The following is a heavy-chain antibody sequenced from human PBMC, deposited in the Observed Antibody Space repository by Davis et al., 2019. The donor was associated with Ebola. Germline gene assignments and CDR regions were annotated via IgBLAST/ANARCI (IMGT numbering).Heavy chain of an antibody. Sequence: GGSLSLSCAAYGFTSSTTVIPRVCWAKCTGLEWVSAMSGSGGITYYADSVKVRFTISRDNSKNTLYLQMNSLRAEDTAVYYCAKDQDIVLLVYAGGSWFDYWGQGTLVTVSS. D-gene: IGHD2-8*02. CDR3: AKDQDIVLLVYAGGSWFDY. CDR1: GFTSSTTV. J-gene: IGHJ4*02. V-gene: IGHV3-23*01. CDR2: MSGSGGIT.